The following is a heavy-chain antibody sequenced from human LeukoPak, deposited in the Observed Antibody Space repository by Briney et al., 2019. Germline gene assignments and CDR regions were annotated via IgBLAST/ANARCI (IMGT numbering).Heavy chain of an antibody. J-gene: IGHJ4*02. Sequence: ASVKVSCKASGGTFSSYAISWVRQAPGQGLEWMGGIIPIFGTANYAQEFQGRVTITADESTSTAYMELSGLRSEDTAVYYCARSPNLAYDSSGYDYWGQGTLVTVSS. V-gene: IGHV1-69*13. CDR1: GGTFSSYA. CDR2: IIPIFGTA. D-gene: IGHD3-22*01. CDR3: ARSPNLAYDSSGYDY.